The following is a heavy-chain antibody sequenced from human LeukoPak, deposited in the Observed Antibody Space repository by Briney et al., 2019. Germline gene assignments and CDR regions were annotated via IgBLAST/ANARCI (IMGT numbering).Heavy chain of an antibody. CDR1: VGTFSRYT. D-gene: IGHD7-27*01. Sequence: ASVKVSCMASVGTFSRYTISWVRQAPGQGLEWMGRIIPILGIANYAQSFQGGVTITADKSTSTAYMELSSLRSEDTAVYYCARDGEISLWFDPWGQGTLVTVSS. V-gene: IGHV1-69*04. CDR3: ARDGEISLWFDP. CDR2: IIPILGIA. J-gene: IGHJ5*02.